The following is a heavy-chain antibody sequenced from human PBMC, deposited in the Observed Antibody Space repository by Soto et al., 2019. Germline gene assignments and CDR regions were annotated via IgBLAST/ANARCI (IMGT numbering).Heavy chain of an antibody. J-gene: IGHJ4*02. CDR2: IYYSGST. CDR1: GGSISSGGYY. CDR3: VKGGVIAVFDY. V-gene: IGHV4-31*03. Sequence: SETLSLTCTVSGGSISSGGYYWSWIRQHPGKGLEWIGYIYYSGSTYYNPSLKSRVTISVDTSKNQFSLKLSSVTAADTAVYYCVKGGVIAVFDYWGQGTLVTVSS. D-gene: IGHD3-16*02.